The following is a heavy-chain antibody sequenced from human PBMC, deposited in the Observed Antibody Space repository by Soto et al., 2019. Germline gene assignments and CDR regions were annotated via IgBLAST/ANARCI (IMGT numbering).Heavy chain of an antibody. V-gene: IGHV4-34*01. D-gene: IGHD6-13*01. Sequence: SLTCAVYGGSFSGYYWTWIRQPPGTGLEWIGEINHSGSTNYNPSLKSRVTISLDKSKNQFSLKLSSVTAADTAVYYCARASATVAAAAIFDYWGQGTLVTVSS. CDR1: GGSFSGYY. J-gene: IGHJ4*02. CDR3: ARASATVAAAAIFDY. CDR2: INHSGST.